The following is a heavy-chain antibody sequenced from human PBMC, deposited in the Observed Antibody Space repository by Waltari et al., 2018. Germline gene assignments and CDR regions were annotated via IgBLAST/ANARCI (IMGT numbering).Heavy chain of an antibody. J-gene: IGHJ6*02. CDR2: MNPNSGNT. CDR1: GYTFTSYD. Sequence: QVQLVQSGAEVKKPGASVKVSCKASGYTFTSYDINWVRQATGQGLGWMGWMNPNSGNTGYAQKFQGRVTMTRNTSISTAYMELSSLRSEDTAVYYCARGRVGYLLNSSYYYYGMDVWGQGTTVTVSS. CDR3: ARGRVGYLLNSSYYYYGMDV. D-gene: IGHD5-18*01. V-gene: IGHV1-8*01.